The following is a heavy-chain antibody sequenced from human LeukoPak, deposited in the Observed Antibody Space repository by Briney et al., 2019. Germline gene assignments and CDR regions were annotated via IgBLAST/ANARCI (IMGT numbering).Heavy chain of an antibody. V-gene: IGHV4-39*01. CDR2: IYYSGST. Sequence: SETLSLTCTVSGGSISSSSYYWGWIRQPPGKGLEWIGSIYYSGSTYYNPSLKSRVTISVDTSKNQFSLKLSSVNAADTAVYYCARRPYYGDYGYFDLWGRGTLVTVSS. CDR1: GGSISSSSYY. J-gene: IGHJ2*01. CDR3: ARRPYYGDYGYFDL. D-gene: IGHD4-17*01.